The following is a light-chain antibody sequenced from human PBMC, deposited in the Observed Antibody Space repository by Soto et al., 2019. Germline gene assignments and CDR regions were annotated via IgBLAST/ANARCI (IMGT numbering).Light chain of an antibody. Sequence: IVLTQSPGTLSLSPGETATLSCRASQIIKTFYFGWYQQKPGQSPRLLIYGVYSRATGTPDRFSGSGSGTDFPLTISRLEPEDSAVYYCQFYGSSLITFGQGTRLEIK. CDR2: GVY. CDR1: QIIKTFY. CDR3: QFYGSSLIT. J-gene: IGKJ5*01. V-gene: IGKV3-20*01.